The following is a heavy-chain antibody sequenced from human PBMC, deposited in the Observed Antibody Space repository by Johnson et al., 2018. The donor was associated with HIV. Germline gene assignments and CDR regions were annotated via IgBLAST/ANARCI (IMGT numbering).Heavy chain of an antibody. CDR2: TNWNGGST. V-gene: IGHV3-20*04. Sequence: VQLVESGGGVVRPGGSLRLSCAASGFTLDDHGMTWVRQAPGKGLEWVSGTNWNGGSTSYADSVKGRVTISRDNAKNSLYLEMCSLRAEDAALYYCGRVTSFYYDSDGYYVDAFDIWGQGTMVTVSS. CDR3: GRVTSFYYDSDGYYVDAFDI. CDR1: GFTLDDHG. D-gene: IGHD3-22*01. J-gene: IGHJ3*02.